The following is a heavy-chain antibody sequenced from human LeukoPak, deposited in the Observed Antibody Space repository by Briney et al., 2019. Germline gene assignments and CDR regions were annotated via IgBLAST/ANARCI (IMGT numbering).Heavy chain of an antibody. J-gene: IGHJ4*02. CDR1: GFTFSNYA. CDR3: AKGSMRQRLSD. Sequence: PGGPLRLSCAASGFTFSNYAMSWVRQAPGKGLGWVSSSGSGGGTYYADSVKGRFTISRDNSENTLYLQMSSLTTEDTALYSCAKGSMRQRLSDWGQGTLVAVSS. CDR2: SGSGGGT. V-gene: IGHV3-23*01. D-gene: IGHD6-25*01.